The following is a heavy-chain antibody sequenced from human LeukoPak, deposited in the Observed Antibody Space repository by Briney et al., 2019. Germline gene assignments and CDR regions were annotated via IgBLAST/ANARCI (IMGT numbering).Heavy chain of an antibody. CDR3: VRDFEVPAAAPDYYSFYYMDV. CDR2: ISSGGTTI. J-gene: IGHJ6*03. Sequence: KPGGSLRLSCAVSGFTFSVYGMNWVRQAPGKGLEWLSHISSGGTTIYYADSVKGRFTVSRDNVENSLFLQMNSLRVDDTAVYYCVRDFEVPAAAPDYYSFYYMDVWGTGTTVTVSS. V-gene: IGHV3-48*04. D-gene: IGHD2-2*01. CDR1: GFTFSVYG.